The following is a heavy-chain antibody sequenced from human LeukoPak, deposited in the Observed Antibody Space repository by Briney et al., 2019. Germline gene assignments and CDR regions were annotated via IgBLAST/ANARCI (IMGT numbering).Heavy chain of an antibody. V-gene: IGHV4-59*01. CDR1: GGSINSYY. D-gene: IGHD6-19*01. J-gene: IGHJ5*02. Sequence: SETLSLTCTVSGGSINSYYWSWIRQPPGKGLEWIGYIYYSGSTNYNPSLKSRVTISVDTSKNQFSLKLSSVTAADTAVYYCARAHRSGWEGSWFDPWGQGTLVTVSS. CDR2: IYYSGST. CDR3: ARAHRSGWEGSWFDP.